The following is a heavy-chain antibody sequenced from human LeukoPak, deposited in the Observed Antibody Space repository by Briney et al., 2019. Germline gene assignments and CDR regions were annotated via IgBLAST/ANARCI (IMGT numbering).Heavy chain of an antibody. CDR3: ARGTMVRGVIHRS. V-gene: IGHV3-7*01. Sequence: GGSLRLSCAASGFAFSSHWMSWVRQAPGKGLEWVANIREDGGEKYYVDSVKGRLTISRDNAKNSLYLQMNSLRAEDTAVYYCARGTMVRGVIHRSWGKGTTLIVSS. D-gene: IGHD3-10*01. J-gene: IGHJ6*04. CDR1: GFAFSSHW. CDR2: IREDGGEK.